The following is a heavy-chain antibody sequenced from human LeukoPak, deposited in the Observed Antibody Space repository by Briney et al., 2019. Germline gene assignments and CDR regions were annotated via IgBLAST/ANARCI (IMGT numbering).Heavy chain of an antibody. J-gene: IGHJ4*02. CDR3: ASSRRYYYDSSGYYLDY. V-gene: IGHV4-39*07. Sequence: SETLSLTCTVSGGSISSSSYYWGWIRQPPGKGLEWIGSIYYSGSTYYNPSLKSRVTISVDTSKNQFSLKLSSVTAADTAVYYCASSRRYYYDSSGYYLDYWGQGTLVTVSS. CDR2: IYYSGST. D-gene: IGHD3-22*01. CDR1: GGSISSSSYY.